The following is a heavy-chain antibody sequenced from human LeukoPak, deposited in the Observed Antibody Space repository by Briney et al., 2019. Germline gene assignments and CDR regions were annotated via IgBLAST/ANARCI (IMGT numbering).Heavy chain of an antibody. J-gene: IGHJ4*02. V-gene: IGHV3-21*01. CDR3: ARDLGSGYYDSSGYYSGGVDY. CDR1: GFTFSSYG. CDR2: ISSSSSYI. D-gene: IGHD3-22*01. Sequence: GRSLRLSCAASGFTFSSYGVHWVRQAPGKGLEWVSSISSSSSYIYYADSVKGRFTISRDNAKNSLYLQMNSLRAEDTAVYYRARDLGSGYYDSSGYYSGGVDYWGQGTLVTVSS.